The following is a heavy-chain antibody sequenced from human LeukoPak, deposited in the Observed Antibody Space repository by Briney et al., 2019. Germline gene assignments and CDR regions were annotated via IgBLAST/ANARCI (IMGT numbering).Heavy chain of an antibody. Sequence: PGGSLRLSCAASGFTFSGYWMSWVRQAPGKGLEWVANIKEDGSEKYNVDSVKGRFTISRDNAKNSLYLQMNSRRAEDTAVYYCGMRQSLLHWGQGTLVTVSS. D-gene: IGHD2-15*01. CDR3: GMRQSLLH. J-gene: IGHJ4*02. CDR1: GFTFSGYW. CDR2: IKEDGSEK. V-gene: IGHV3-7*01.